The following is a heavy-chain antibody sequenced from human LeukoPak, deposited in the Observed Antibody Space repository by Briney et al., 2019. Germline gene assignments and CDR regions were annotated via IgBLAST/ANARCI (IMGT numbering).Heavy chain of an antibody. V-gene: IGHV3-30-3*01. CDR2: ISYDGSNK. J-gene: IGHJ4*02. CDR3: AREGQKYSSGWFVSY. CDR1: GFTFSSYA. Sequence: GGSLRLSCAASGFTFSSYAMHWVRQAPGKGLEWVAVISYDGSNKYYADSVKGRFTISRDNSKNTLYLQMNSVRVEDTAVFYCAREGQKYSSGWFVSYWGQGTLVTDSS. D-gene: IGHD6-19*01.